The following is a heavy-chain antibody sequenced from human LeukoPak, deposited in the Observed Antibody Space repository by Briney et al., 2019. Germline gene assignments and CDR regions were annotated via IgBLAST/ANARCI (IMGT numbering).Heavy chain of an antibody. J-gene: IGHJ4*02. CDR3: AKGWHRSSRGDFDH. D-gene: IGHD6-13*01. V-gene: IGHV3-23*01. CDR1: GFTFISYA. Sequence: GGSLRLSCAASGFTFISYAMSWVRQAPGKGLEWVSGISGSGDSTYYADSVKGRFTISRDNSKNTLYLQMNSLRADGTAVYYCAKGWHRSSRGDFDHWGQGTLVTVSS. CDR2: ISGSGDST.